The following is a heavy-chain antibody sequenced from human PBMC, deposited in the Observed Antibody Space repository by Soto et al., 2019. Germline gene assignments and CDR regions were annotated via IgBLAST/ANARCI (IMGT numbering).Heavy chain of an antibody. V-gene: IGHV4-31*03. CDR2: IFFSGNT. J-gene: IGHJ4*02. CDR3: ATDLANGDYAQQTDY. CDR1: GGSILNGGHY. Sequence: PSETLSLTCTVSGGSILNGGHYWTWIRQHPGKGLEWIGRIFFSGNTHYNPALKSRLTFSLDTAKNQFSLKLTSVTAADTAVYYCATDLANGDYAQQTDYWGQGTLVTVSS. D-gene: IGHD4-17*01.